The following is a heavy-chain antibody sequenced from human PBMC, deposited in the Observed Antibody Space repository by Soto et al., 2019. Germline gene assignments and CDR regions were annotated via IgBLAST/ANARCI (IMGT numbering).Heavy chain of an antibody. CDR3: ARDPLPDDNSSP. CDR1: GASVSENY. J-gene: IGHJ5*02. V-gene: IGHV4-4*07. CDR2: VSASGKS. D-gene: IGHD3-9*01. Sequence: QVQLQESGPGLVKPSETLSLSCSVSGASVSENYWSWIRQPAGKAMEWIGRVSASGKSNYDPSLRSRVFMSIDTSKNQVSLSLRSVPAADTAVYYCARDPLPDDNSSPWGQGTLVTVSS.